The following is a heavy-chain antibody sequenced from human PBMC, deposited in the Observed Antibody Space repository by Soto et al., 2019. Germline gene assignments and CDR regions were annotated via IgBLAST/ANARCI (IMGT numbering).Heavy chain of an antibody. J-gene: IGHJ4*02. Sequence: QVQLVESGGGVVQPGRSLRLSCAASGFAFSSYGMHWVRQAPGKGLEWVAVISYDGSNKYYADSVKGRFTIFRDNSKNTLYLQMNSLRAEDTAVYYCANDPGVGANYYFDYWGQGTLVTVSS. V-gene: IGHV3-30*18. CDR3: ANDPGVGANYYFDY. CDR1: GFAFSSYG. CDR2: ISYDGSNK. D-gene: IGHD1-26*01.